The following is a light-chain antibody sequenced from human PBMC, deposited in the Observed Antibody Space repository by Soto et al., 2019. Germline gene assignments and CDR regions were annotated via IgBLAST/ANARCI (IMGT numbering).Light chain of an antibody. J-gene: IGKJ3*01. CDR3: QQSYSTPST. CDR2: AAS. CDR1: QSITNF. Sequence: DIQMTQSPSSLSASMGDSVTITCRASQSITNFLNWYHQKPGKAPKLLIYAASRLQSGVPSRFRGRGSVTDFTLTISSLQPDDFATYYCQQSYSTPSTFGPGTKLSIK. V-gene: IGKV1-39*01.